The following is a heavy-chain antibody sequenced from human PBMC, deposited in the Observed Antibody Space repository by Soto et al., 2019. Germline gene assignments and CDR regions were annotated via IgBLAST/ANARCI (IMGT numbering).Heavy chain of an antibody. V-gene: IGHV4-34*01. D-gene: IGHD2-15*01. CDR2: IAHSVTT. CDR1: GASFSGYY. CDR3: ARVSCSGGSCYLTSRYNYYVMDV. Sequence: SETLSLTCAVHGASFSGYYWSWVRQSPGKGLEWSGEIAHSVTTNYSPSLKSRVTISVDTSKNHFFLSLRSVTAADTGVYCFARVSCSGGSCYLTSRYNYYVMDVWGQGTTVPVSS. J-gene: IGHJ6*02.